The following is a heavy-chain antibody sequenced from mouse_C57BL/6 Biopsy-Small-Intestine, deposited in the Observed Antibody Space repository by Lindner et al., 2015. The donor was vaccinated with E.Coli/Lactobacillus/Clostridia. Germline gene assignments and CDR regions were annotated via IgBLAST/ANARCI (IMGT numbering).Heavy chain of an antibody. CDR2: IIPKSGGT. Sequence: SVKVSCKASGHTFTAGYYMHWVRQAPGQGLEWMGWIIPKSGGTRYAQKFEGRVAMTRDTSINTIYMELSRLRSDDTAVYYCASGEDDIVAGLGYYGMDVWGQGTTVTVSS. D-gene: IGHD1-1*01. V-gene: IGHV1-72*04. CDR1: GHTFTAGYY. CDR3: ASGEDDIVAGLGYYGMDV. J-gene: IGHJ1*01.